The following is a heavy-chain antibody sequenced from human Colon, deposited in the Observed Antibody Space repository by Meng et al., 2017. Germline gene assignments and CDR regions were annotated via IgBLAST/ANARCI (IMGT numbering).Heavy chain of an antibody. CDR3: ARASPNYYGSGSYAFYI. J-gene: IGHJ3*02. CDR2: FSSDGSSP. V-gene: IGHV3-74*01. CDR1: GFTFSSYG. D-gene: IGHD3-10*01. Sequence: GESLKISCAASGFTFSSYGMHWVRQAPGKGLVWVSRFSSDGSSPTYADSVKGRFTISRDNVKNTLYLQMNSLRAEDTAVYYCARASPNYYGSGSYAFYIWGQGTVVTVSS.